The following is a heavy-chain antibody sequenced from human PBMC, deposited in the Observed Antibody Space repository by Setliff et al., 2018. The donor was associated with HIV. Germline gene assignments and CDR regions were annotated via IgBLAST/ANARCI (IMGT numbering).Heavy chain of an antibody. D-gene: IGHD6-6*01. V-gene: IGHV1-24*01. CDR1: GYTLAALS. CDR3: ARVYEYSDSFPPAGWFDP. Sequence: ASVKVSCKVFGYTLAALSIHWVRQAPGKGLEWMGGFDPEDGERINAEKFQGRVTITTDESTSTAYMELSSLRSEDTAVYYCARVYEYSDSFPPAGWFDPWGQGTLVTVSS. J-gene: IGHJ5*02. CDR2: FDPEDGER.